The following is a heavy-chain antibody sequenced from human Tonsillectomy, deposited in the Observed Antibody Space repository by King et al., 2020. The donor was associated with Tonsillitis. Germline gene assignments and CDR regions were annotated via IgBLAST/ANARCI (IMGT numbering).Heavy chain of an antibody. Sequence: VQLVQSGGGLVQPGGSLRLSCAASGFTFSSYWMHWVRQAPGKGLVWVSRINSDGSSTSYADSVKGRFTISRDNAKNTLYLQMNSLRAEDTAVYYCARVLGELLIGGTYYYYYYMDVWGKGTTVTVSS. D-gene: IGHD1-26*01. V-gene: IGHV3-74*02. CDR2: INSDGSST. J-gene: IGHJ6*03. CDR1: GFTFSSYW. CDR3: ARVLGELLIGGTYYYYYYMDV.